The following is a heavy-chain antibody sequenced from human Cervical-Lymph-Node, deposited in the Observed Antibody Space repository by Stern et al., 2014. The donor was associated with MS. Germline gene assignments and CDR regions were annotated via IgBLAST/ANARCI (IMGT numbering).Heavy chain of an antibody. CDR2: INTNTGNA. D-gene: IGHD5-18*01. J-gene: IGHJ4*02. Sequence: QVQLVQSGSELRKPGASVKVSCKASGYTFTNYPMNWVRQAPGQGLEWMGWINTNTGNATYAHGFTGRFVFSVDTSGITAYLQISSLKADDTAVYYCARDFVDTPMFTRSDFFDCWGQGTLVTVSS. V-gene: IGHV7-4-1*02. CDR3: ARDFVDTPMFTRSDFFDC. CDR1: GYTFTNYP.